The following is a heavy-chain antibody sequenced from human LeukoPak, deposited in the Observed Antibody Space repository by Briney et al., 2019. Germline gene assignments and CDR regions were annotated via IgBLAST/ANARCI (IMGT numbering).Heavy chain of an antibody. Sequence: GGSLRLSCAASGFTFSSYSMHWVRQAPGKGLEWVAVISYDGTNKYYADSVEGRFTISRDNSKNTLYLQMNSLRIEDTSVYYCVRDFPNYYFDYWGQGTLVTVSS. CDR2: ISYDGTNK. CDR1: GFTFSSYS. V-gene: IGHV3-30-3*01. CDR3: VRDFPNYYFDY. J-gene: IGHJ4*02. D-gene: IGHD1-1*01.